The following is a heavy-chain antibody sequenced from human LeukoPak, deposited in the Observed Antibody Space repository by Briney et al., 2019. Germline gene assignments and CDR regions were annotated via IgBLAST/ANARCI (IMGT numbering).Heavy chain of an antibody. CDR2: MNPNSGNT. D-gene: IGHD3-10*01. Sequence: VASVKVSCKASGYTFTSYDINWVRQATGQGLEWMGWMNPNSGNTGYAQKFQGRVTMTRNTSISTAYMELSSLRSEDTAVYYCARRRPLSMVRGVTRGPYNWFDPWGQGTLVTVSS. V-gene: IGHV1-8*01. CDR1: GYTFTSYD. CDR3: ARRRPLSMVRGVTRGPYNWFDP. J-gene: IGHJ5*02.